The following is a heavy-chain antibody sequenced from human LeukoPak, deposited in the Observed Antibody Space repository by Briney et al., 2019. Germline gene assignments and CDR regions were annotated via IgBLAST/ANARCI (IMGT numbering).Heavy chain of an antibody. V-gene: IGHV1-69*13. D-gene: IGHD2-2*01. Sequence: SVKVSCKASGGTFSSYAISWVRQAPGQGLEWMGGIIPIFGTANYAQKFQGRVTITADESTSTAYMELSSLRSEDTAVYYCARGASAHDIVVVPAAHPVNNWFDPWGQGTLVTVSS. CDR2: IIPIFGTA. CDR3: ARGASAHDIVVVPAAHPVNNWFDP. J-gene: IGHJ5*02. CDR1: GGTFSSYA.